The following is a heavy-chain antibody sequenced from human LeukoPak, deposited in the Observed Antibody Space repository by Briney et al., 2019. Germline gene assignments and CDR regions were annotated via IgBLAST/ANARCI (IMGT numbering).Heavy chain of an antibody. CDR2: INPNSGGT. CDR1: GYTFTGYY. J-gene: IGHJ3*02. CDR3: ARRGYSYGYWAYAFDI. V-gene: IGHV1-2*02. Sequence: ASVKVSCKASGYTFTGYYMHWVRQAPGQGLEWMGWINPNSGGTNYAQKFQGRVTMTRDTSISTAYMELSRLRSDDTAVYYCARRGYSYGYWAYAFDIWGQGTMVTVSS. D-gene: IGHD5-18*01.